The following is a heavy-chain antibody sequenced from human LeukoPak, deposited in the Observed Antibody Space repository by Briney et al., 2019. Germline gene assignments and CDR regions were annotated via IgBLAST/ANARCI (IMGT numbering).Heavy chain of an antibody. V-gene: IGHV3-74*01. D-gene: IGHD5-24*01. CDR3: ARGGDGYNIYWYFDL. Sequence: GGSLRLSCAASGSTFSNYWMHWVSHAPGKGLVWVSRINTDGSSTTYADSVKGRFTISRDNAKNTLYLQMNSLRAEDTAVYYCARGGDGYNIYWYFDLWGRGTLVTVSS. J-gene: IGHJ2*01. CDR1: GSTFSNYW. CDR2: INTDGSST.